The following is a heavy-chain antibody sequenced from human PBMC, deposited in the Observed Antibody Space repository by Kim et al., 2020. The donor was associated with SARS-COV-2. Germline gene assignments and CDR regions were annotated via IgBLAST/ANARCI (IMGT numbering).Heavy chain of an antibody. J-gene: IGHJ5*02. CDR2: DGTTT. CDR3: ARDAAS. V-gene: IGHV3-74*01. Sequence: DGTTTDYGDSLRGRFTVSRDNAKNTVYLQMDSLRIEDTAVYYCARDAASWGQGTLVTVSS. D-gene: IGHD2-15*01.